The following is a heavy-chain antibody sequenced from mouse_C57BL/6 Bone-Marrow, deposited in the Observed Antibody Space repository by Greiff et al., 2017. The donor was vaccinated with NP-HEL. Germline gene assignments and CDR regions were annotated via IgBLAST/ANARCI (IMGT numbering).Heavy chain of an antibody. CDR1: GYTFTSYW. D-gene: IGHD1-1*01. CDR2: IHPNSGST. Sequence: VQLQQPGAELVKPGASVKLSCKASGYTFTSYWMHWVKQRPGQGLEWIGMIHPNSGSTNYNEKFKSKATLTVDKSSSTAYMQLSSLTSEDSAVYYCAREGNGSSSAWFAYWGQGTLVTVSA. V-gene: IGHV1-64*01. CDR3: AREGNGSSSAWFAY. J-gene: IGHJ3*01.